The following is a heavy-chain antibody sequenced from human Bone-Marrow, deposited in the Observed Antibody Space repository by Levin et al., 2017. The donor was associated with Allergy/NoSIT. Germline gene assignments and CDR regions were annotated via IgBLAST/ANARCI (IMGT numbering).Heavy chain of an antibody. D-gene: IGHD2-8*01. V-gene: IGHV3-13*01. CDR1: GFTFSNYD. J-gene: IGHJ6*02. Sequence: GGSLRLSCATSGFTFSNYDMHWVRQGPGKGLEWIAVIATGGDTYYSDSSRDRFSISRDSGKNLLFLQMNNLRAGDTALYYCARERHGDFGLDLWGHGTTVTVS. CDR3: ARERHGDFGLDL. CDR2: IATGGDT.